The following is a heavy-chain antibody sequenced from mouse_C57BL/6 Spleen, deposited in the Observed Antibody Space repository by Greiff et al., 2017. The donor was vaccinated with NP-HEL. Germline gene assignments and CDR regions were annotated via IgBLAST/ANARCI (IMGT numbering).Heavy chain of an antibody. J-gene: IGHJ2*01. Sequence: VQLQQSGAELVKPGASVKLSCKASGYTFTSYWMHWVKQRPGQGLEWIGMIHPNSGSTNYNEKFKSKATLTVDKSSSTAYMQLSSLTSEDSAVYYCGRVMVGSNYFDYWGQGTTLTVSS. CDR1: GYTFTSYW. V-gene: IGHV1-64*01. CDR3: GRVMVGSNYFDY. D-gene: IGHD1-1*02. CDR2: IHPNSGST.